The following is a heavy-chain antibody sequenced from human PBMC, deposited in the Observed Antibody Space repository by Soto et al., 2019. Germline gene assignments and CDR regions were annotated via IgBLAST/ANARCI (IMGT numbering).Heavy chain of an antibody. CDR3: ARRVSGSSYDY. CDR1: GFTFSSYA. V-gene: IGHV3-23*01. D-gene: IGHD1-26*01. J-gene: IGHJ4*02. Sequence: EVQLLESGGGLVQPGGSLRLSCAASGFTFSSYAMRWVRQAPGKGLEWVSAISGSGGSTYYADSVKGRFTISRVNCENTLDLKMNRQRAEDTALNYRARRVSGSSYDYWGQGTLVTVSP. CDR2: ISGSGGST.